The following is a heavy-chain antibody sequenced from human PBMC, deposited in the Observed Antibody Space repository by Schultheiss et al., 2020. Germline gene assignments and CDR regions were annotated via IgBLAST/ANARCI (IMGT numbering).Heavy chain of an antibody. Sequence: GGSLRLSCAASGFTFDDYGMSWVRQAPGKGLEWVSGISDNAVNTYYADSVRGRFTISRDNSKNTLYLQMNSLRAEDTAVYYCAKGEGYYGSRSHNEPGYRYYYMDVWGKGTAVTVSS. CDR2: ISDNAVNT. J-gene: IGHJ6*03. D-gene: IGHD3-10*01. CDR3: AKGEGYYGSRSHNEPGYRYYYMDV. CDR1: GFTFDDYG. V-gene: IGHV3-23*01.